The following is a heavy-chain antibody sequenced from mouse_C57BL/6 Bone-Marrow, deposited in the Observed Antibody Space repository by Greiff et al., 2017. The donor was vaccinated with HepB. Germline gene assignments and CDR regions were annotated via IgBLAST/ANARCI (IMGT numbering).Heavy chain of an antibody. CDR3: ARIYYYYGAWFAY. CDR1: GYTFTSYW. V-gene: IGHV1-61*01. Sequence: VQLQQPGAELVRPGSSVKLSCKASGYTFTSYWMDWVKQRPGQGLEWIGNIYPSDSETHYNQKFKDKATLTVDKSSSTAYMQLSSLTSEDSAVYYCARIYYYYGAWFAYWGQGTLVTVSA. CDR2: IYPSDSET. J-gene: IGHJ3*01. D-gene: IGHD2-4*01.